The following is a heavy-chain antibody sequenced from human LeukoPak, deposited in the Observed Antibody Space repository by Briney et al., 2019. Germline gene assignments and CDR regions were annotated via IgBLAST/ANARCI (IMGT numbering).Heavy chain of an antibody. CDR1: RYTFTGYY. V-gene: IGHV1-2*02. Sequence: RASVKVSCKASRYTFTGYYMHWVRQAPGQGLEWMGWINPNSGVTDYAQNFQGRVTMTRDTSISTAYVELSRLRSDDTAVYYCAREIPDGDYSDFWGQGTLVTVSS. J-gene: IGHJ4*02. CDR2: INPNSGVT. D-gene: IGHD4-17*01. CDR3: AREIPDGDYSDF.